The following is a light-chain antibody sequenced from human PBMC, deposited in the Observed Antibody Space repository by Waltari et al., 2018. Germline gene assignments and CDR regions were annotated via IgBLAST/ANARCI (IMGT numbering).Light chain of an antibody. CDR1: QSVLYNSNKKNY. CDR3: QQYYSIPFT. CDR2: WAS. Sequence: DIVMTQSPDSLAVSLGERATINCKSSQSVLYNSNKKNYLALYQQKPGQPPKLLIYWASTRESGVPDRVSGSGSGTDFTLTISSLQAEDVAVYYCQQYYSIPFTFGPGTRVDIK. V-gene: IGKV4-1*01. J-gene: IGKJ3*01.